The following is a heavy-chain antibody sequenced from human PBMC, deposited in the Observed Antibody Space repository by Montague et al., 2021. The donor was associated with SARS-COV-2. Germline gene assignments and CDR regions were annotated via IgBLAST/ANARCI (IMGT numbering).Heavy chain of an antibody. D-gene: IGHD3-22*01. J-gene: IGHJ4*03. CDR3: ARGLTAVSMIVVVRRGASHYFDA. CDR1: GGSFSDYY. Sequence: SETLSLTCAVYGGSFSDYYWSWIRQPPGQGLEWIGEINHSGNTNYNPSLKSRVTISRDTSKSQFSLKLSSVTAADTAVYYCARGLTAVSMIVVVRRGASHYFDAWGQGTPVTVSS. V-gene: IGHV4-34*01. CDR2: INHSGNT.